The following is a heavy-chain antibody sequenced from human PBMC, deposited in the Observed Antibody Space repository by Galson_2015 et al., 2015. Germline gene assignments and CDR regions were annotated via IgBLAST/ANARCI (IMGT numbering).Heavy chain of an antibody. J-gene: IGHJ6*02. D-gene: IGHD2-2*01. Sequence: DGSTTSYADSVKGRFTISRDNAKNTLYLQMNSLRAEDTAVYYCARDYCSSTSCLPYYYYGMDVWGQGTTVTVSS. CDR3: ARDYCSSTSCLPYYYYGMDV. CDR2: DGSTT. V-gene: IGHV3-74*01.